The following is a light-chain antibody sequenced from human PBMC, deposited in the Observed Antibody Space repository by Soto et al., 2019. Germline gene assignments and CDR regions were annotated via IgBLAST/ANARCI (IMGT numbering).Light chain of an antibody. Sequence: QSVLTQPASVSGSPGQSITISCTRTSSDVGGYNYVSWYQQHPGKAPKLMISEVSNRPSGVSNRFSGSKSGNTASLTISGLQPEDEADYYCSSYTSSSTVVFGGGTKLTVL. CDR2: EVS. J-gene: IGLJ2*01. V-gene: IGLV2-14*01. CDR1: SSDVGGYNY. CDR3: SSYTSSSTVV.